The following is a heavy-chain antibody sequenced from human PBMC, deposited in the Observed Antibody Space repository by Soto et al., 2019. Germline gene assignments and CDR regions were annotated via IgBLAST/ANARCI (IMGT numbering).Heavy chain of an antibody. CDR3: ARGRARSLTPYYFDH. V-gene: IGHV1-69*01. CDR1: GGTFRNSG. Sequence: QVQLVQSGAEVKEPKSSVKVSCKASGGTFRNSGVSWVRQAPGQGLEWMGDIIPLFDTTNYARKFQGRVTITADESTSTAYMELSSLKSEDTAVYYCARGRARSLTPYYFDHWGQGTLVTVSS. CDR2: IIPLFDTT. D-gene: IGHD2-15*01. J-gene: IGHJ4*02.